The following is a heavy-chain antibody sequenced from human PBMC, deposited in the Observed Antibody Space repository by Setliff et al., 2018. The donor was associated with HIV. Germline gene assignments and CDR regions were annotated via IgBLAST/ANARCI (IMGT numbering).Heavy chain of an antibody. CDR2: LSRGGDNT. V-gene: IGHV3-64D*09. CDR3: VKPYTGYYYDGSVYDDF. J-gene: IGHJ4*02. D-gene: IGHD3-22*01. CDR1: GFTVSTYS. Sequence: VGSLRLSCLVSGFTVSTYSLNWARQAPGKRPEYVAALSRGGDNTKYADSVKGRFIISRDTSKNTLYLQMSSLRPDETAIYYCVKPYTGYYYDGSVYDDFWGQGTLVTVSS.